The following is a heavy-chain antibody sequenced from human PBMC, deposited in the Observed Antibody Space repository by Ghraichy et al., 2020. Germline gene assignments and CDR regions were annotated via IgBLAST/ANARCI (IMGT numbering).Heavy chain of an antibody. J-gene: IGHJ4*02. CDR3: ARVPLLPFPLDY. V-gene: IGHV1-18*04. CDR2: ISAYNGNT. Sequence: ASVKVSCKASGYTFTSYGISWVRQAPGQGLEWMGWISAYNGNTNYAQKLQGRVTMTTDTSTSTAYMELRSLRSDDTAMYYCARVPLLPFPLDYWGQGTLVTVSS. CDR1: GYTFTSYG. D-gene: IGHD3-10*01.